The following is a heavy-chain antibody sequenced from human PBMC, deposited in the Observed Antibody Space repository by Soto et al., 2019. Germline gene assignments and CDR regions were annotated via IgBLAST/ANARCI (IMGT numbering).Heavy chain of an antibody. CDR1: GFTFSGSA. J-gene: IGHJ4*02. V-gene: IGHV3-7*03. CDR2: IKQDGSEK. D-gene: IGHD5-18*01. CDR3: AGIRGNTFDY. Sequence: EVQLVESGGGLVQPGGSLKLSCAASGFTFSGSAMHWVRQAPGKGLEWVANIKQDGSEKYYVDSVKGRFTISRDNAKNSLYLQMNSLRAEDTAVYYCAGIRGNTFDYWGQGTLVTVSS.